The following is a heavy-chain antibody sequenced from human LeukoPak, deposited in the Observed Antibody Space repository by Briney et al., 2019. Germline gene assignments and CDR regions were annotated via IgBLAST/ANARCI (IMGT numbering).Heavy chain of an antibody. V-gene: IGHV4-59*01. CDR1: GGSISSYY. Sequence: PSETLSLTCTVSGGSISSYYWSWIRQPPGKGLEWIGYIYYSGSTNYNPSLKSRVTISVDTSKNQFSLKLSSVTAADTAVYYCARGPYYDFWSGYYNHGYMDVWGKGTTVTVSS. CDR2: IYYSGST. J-gene: IGHJ6*03. D-gene: IGHD3-3*01. CDR3: ARGPYYDFWSGYYNHGYMDV.